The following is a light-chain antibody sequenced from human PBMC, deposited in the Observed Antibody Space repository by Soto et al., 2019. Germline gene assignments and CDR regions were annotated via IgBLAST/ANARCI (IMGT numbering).Light chain of an antibody. CDR3: QQYESTPPT. CDR2: AAS. J-gene: IGKJ2*01. CDR1: QSIRYY. V-gene: IGKV1-39*01. Sequence: DIQMTQSPSSLSASVGDRVTITCRASQSIRYYLNWYQQKPGKAPKLLIYAASSLQSGVPSRFSGSGSGTDFTLTITSLQAEDVAVYYCQQYESTPPTFGQGTKLEIK.